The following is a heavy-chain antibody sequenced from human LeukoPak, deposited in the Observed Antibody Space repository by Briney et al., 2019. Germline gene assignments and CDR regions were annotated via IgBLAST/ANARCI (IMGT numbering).Heavy chain of an antibody. J-gene: IGHJ4*02. CDR3: ARLYGGYGDYYFDY. V-gene: IGHV3-74*01. CDR1: GFTFSSYG. Sequence: GGSLRLSCAASGFTFSSYGMHWVRQAPGKGLVWVSRINSDGSSTSYADSVKGRFTISRDNAKNTLFLQMNSLRAEDTAVYYCARLYGGYGDYYFDYWGQGTLVTVSS. D-gene: IGHD4-17*01. CDR2: INSDGSST.